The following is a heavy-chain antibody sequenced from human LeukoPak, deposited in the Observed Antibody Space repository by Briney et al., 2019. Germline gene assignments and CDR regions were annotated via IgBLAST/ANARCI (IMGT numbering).Heavy chain of an antibody. D-gene: IGHD2-15*01. V-gene: IGHV3-48*01. CDR1: GFTFRSYA. CDR2: ISRSSNTT. J-gene: IGHJ4*02. Sequence: GGSLRLSCAASGFTFRSYAMHLCRQAPGKGREGVSYISRSSNTTYYAASVKGRFTISRDNAKNSLYLKMNSLRVEDTAVYYCARDGYCSSGSCHPFDYWGQGTLVTVSS. CDR3: ARDGYCSSGSCHPFDY.